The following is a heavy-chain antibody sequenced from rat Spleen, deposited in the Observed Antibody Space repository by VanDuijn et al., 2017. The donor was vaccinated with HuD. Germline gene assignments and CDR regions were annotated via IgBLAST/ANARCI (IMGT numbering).Heavy chain of an antibody. CDR2: IIYDGSRT. J-gene: IGHJ3*01. CDR1: GFTFSDYN. V-gene: IGHV5S10*01. CDR3: ATHGGGYGWFAY. Sequence: EVRLVESGGGLVQPGRSLKLSCAASGFTFSDYNMAWVRQAPKKGLEWVATIIYDGSRTYYRDSVKGRFTISRDNAKSTLYLQMDSLRSEDTATYYCATHGGGYGWFAYWGQGTLVTVSS. D-gene: IGHD1-11*01.